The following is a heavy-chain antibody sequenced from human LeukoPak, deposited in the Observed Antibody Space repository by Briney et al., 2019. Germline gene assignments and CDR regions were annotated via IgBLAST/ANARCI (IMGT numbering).Heavy chain of an antibody. Sequence: SVKVSCKASGGTFSSYAISWVRQAPGQGLEWMERIIPIFGTANYAQKFQGRVTITTDESTSTAYMELSSLRSEDTAVYYCARDRHYYYDSSGSSYYYYMDVWGKGTTVTVSS. CDR1: GGTFSSYA. D-gene: IGHD3-22*01. J-gene: IGHJ6*03. CDR3: ARDRHYYYDSSGSSYYYYMDV. CDR2: IIPIFGTA. V-gene: IGHV1-69*05.